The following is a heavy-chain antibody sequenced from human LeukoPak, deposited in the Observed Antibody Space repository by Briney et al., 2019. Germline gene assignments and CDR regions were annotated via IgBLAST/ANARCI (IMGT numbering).Heavy chain of an antibody. V-gene: IGHV3-64*01. J-gene: IGHJ4*02. CDR3: ARFDDYGLY. CDR2: ISSNGGST. D-gene: IGHD4-17*01. Sequence: GGSLRLSCAASGFTFSSYAMHWVRQAPGKGLEYVSAISSNGGSTYYANSVKGRFTISRNNSKNTLYLQMGSLRAEDMAVYYCARFDDYGLYWGQGTLVTVSS. CDR1: GFTFSSYA.